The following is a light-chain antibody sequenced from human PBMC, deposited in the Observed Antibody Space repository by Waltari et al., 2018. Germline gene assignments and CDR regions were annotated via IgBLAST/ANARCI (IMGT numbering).Light chain of an antibody. V-gene: IGLV1-51*02. CDR3: GTWDSSLSGAV. CDR1: RSNIGNNY. Sequence: QSVLTQPPSVSAAPGQRVTISCSGGRSNIGNNYVSWYRQFPGTAPKLLIYEDTEPPSGIAGRFCGSKAGTSATLDITGLQAGDEADYYCGTWDSSLSGAVFGGGTHLTVL. J-gene: IGLJ7*01. CDR2: EDT.